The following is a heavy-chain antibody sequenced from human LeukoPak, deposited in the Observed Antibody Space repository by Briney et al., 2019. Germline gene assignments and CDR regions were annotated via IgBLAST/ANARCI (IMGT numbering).Heavy chain of an antibody. Sequence: SVKVSCKASGGTFSNYAINWVRQAPGQGLEWMGGIIPIFGTANYAQKFQGRVTITADESTSTAYMELSSLRSEDTAVYYCARDPILDTAMANDWFDPWGQGTLVNVSS. CDR3: ARDPILDTAMANDWFDP. V-gene: IGHV1-69*13. D-gene: IGHD5-18*01. CDR2: IIPIFGTA. J-gene: IGHJ5*02. CDR1: GGTFSNYA.